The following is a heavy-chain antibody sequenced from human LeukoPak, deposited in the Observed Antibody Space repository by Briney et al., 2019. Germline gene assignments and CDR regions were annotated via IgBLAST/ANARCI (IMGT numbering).Heavy chain of an antibody. CDR1: GGSISSSSYY. CDR2: IYYSGST. V-gene: IGHV4-39*07. D-gene: IGHD6-13*01. J-gene: IGHJ3*02. Sequence: PSETLSLTCTVSGGSISSSSYYWGWIRQPPGKGLEWIGSIYYSGSTYYNPSLKSRVTISVDTSKNQFSLKLSSVTAADTAVYYCARVTRSSSWYPDAFDIWGQGTMVTVSS. CDR3: ARVTRSSSWYPDAFDI.